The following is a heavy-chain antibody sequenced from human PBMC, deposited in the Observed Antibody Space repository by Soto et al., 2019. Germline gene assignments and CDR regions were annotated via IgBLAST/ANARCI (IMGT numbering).Heavy chain of an antibody. CDR2: ISPDNGNT. CDR1: GYTFTIYG. J-gene: IGHJ6*02. Sequence: ASVKVSCKASGYTFTIYGINWVRQAPGQGLEWMGWISPDNGNTNYAQKLQGRVTMTTDTSTSTAYMEMRSLRSDDTAVYYCARSLGYSGYAGMDVWGQGTTVTVSS. V-gene: IGHV1-18*01. D-gene: IGHD5-12*01. CDR3: ARSLGYSGYAGMDV.